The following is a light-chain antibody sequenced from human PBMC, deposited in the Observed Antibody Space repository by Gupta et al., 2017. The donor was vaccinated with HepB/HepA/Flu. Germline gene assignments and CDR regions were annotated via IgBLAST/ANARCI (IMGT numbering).Light chain of an antibody. J-gene: IGKJ4*01. Sequence: EIVMTQFPATLSVSPGERATLACRASQSVNNHLAWYQQKPGQPPRLLIYGASTRATGIPARFSGSESGTDFTLTISILQSEDFAVYYCQQYENWPLTFGGGTRVEIK. CDR2: GAS. CDR3: QQYENWPLT. V-gene: IGKV3D-15*01. CDR1: QSVNNH.